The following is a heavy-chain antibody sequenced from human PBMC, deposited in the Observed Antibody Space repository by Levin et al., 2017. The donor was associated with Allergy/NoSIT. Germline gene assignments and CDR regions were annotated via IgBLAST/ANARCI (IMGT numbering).Heavy chain of an antibody. CDR2: ISFDESTK. J-gene: IGHJ4*02. CDR3: GRAFVAGAGNSARGVGP. Sequence: GESLKISCAVSEFIFSSYAMHWVRQAPGKGLEWLAVISFDESTKHYADSVKGRFTISRDNSKNTLYLQMDSLRAEDTAVYYCGRAFVAGAGNSARGVGPWDQGTLVTVSS. CDR1: EFIFSSYA. D-gene: IGHD3-3*01. V-gene: IGHV3-30*04.